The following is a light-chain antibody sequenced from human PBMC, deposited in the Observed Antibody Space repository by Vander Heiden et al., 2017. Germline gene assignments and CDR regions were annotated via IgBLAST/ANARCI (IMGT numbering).Light chain of an antibody. J-gene: IGLJ3*02. V-gene: IGLV3-1*01. CDR2: QDT. Sequence: SYELTQPPSLSAPPGQTATITCSGDQLGNKYACWYQQKPGQSPVLVIYQDTKRPSGITERFSGSNSGNTATLTISGTQAMDEADYYCQVWDGTTAWVFGGGTKLTVL. CDR3: QVWDGTTAWV. CDR1: QLGNKY.